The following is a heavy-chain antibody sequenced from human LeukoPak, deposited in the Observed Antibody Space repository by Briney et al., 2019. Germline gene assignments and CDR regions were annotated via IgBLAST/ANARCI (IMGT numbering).Heavy chain of an antibody. J-gene: IGHJ4*02. CDR3: GRDLNYNQIDY. CDR1: GFTFSSHW. V-gene: IGHV3-74*01. CDR2: IKTDGSIT. D-gene: IGHD4-11*01. Sequence: GGSLRLSCEASGFTFSSHWMHWVREAPGKGLVWVSHIKTDGSITNYAESVKGRFTISRDNARNTLYLQMNRLRAEDTAVYYCGRDLNYNQIDYWGQGTLVTVSS.